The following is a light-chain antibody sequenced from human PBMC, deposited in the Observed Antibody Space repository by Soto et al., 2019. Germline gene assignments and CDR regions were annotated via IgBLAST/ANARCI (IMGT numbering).Light chain of an antibody. CDR1: QSISSW. Sequence: DIQMTQSPSTLSASVGDRVTITCRASQSISSWLAWYQQKPGKAPKLLIYKASSLESGVPSRFSGGGSGTDFTLNISSLQPDDFETYYCQQYNSYPFTFGPGTKVDIK. J-gene: IGKJ3*01. CDR2: KAS. CDR3: QQYNSYPFT. V-gene: IGKV1-5*03.